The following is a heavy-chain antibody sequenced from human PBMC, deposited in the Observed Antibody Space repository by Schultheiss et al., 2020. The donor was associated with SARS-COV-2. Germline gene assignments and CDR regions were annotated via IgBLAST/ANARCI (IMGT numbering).Heavy chain of an antibody. D-gene: IGHD6-6*01. J-gene: IGHJ2*01. CDR3: ARTVAARRGIHWYFDL. CDR2: ISYDGSNK. V-gene: IGHV3-30*03. Sequence: GESLKISCAASGFTFSSYGMHWVRQAPGKGLEWVAVISYDGSNKYYADSVKGRFTISRENAKNSLYLQMNSLRAGDTAVYYCARTVAARRGIHWYFDLWGRGTLVTVSS. CDR1: GFTFSSYG.